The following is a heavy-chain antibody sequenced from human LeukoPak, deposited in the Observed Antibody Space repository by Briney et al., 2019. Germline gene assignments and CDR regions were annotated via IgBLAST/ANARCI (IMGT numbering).Heavy chain of an antibody. CDR1: GDSVSSNSAA. J-gene: IGHJ4*02. D-gene: IGHD5-12*01. CDR3: ARVIRGSGYDYCFDY. Sequence: SQTLSLTCAISGDSVSSNSAAWNWIRQFPSRGLEWLGRTYYRSKWYNDYAVSVKSRITINPDTSKSQFSLQLNSVTPEDTAVYYCARVIRGSGYDYCFDYWGQGTLVTVST. CDR2: TYYRSKWYN. V-gene: IGHV6-1*01.